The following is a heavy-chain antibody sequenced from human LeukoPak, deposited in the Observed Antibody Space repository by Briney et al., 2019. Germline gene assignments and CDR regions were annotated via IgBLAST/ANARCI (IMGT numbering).Heavy chain of an antibody. CDR1: GYTFTSYR. Sequence: GASVKVSCKASGYTFTSYRISWVRQAPGQGLEGMGWISAYNGNTNYAQKLQGRVTMTTDTSTSTAYMELRGLRSDDTAVYYCAHGSGWLQLGDAFDIWGQGTMVTVSS. CDR3: AHGSGWLQLGDAFDI. J-gene: IGHJ3*02. D-gene: IGHD5-24*01. CDR2: ISAYNGNT. V-gene: IGHV1-18*01.